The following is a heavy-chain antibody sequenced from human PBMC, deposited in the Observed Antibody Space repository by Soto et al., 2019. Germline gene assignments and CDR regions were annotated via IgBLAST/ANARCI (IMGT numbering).Heavy chain of an antibody. CDR1: GYTFTSYG. CDR3: SRDTSRGEYDY. Sequence: QVQLVQSGAEVKKPGASVKVSCKASGYTFTSYGISWVRQAPGQGLEWMGWINVYNGNTNYAQKLQGRFTMTTDTSTSTAYLDLRSLRFDDTAVYFCSRDTSRGEYDYWGQGTRVTVSS. V-gene: IGHV1-18*01. D-gene: IGHD3-10*01. CDR2: INVYNGNT. J-gene: IGHJ4*02.